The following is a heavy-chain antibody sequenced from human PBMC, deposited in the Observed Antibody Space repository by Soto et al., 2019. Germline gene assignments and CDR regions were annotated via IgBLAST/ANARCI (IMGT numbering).Heavy chain of an antibody. V-gene: IGHV3-48*01. CDR3: ARDPVVVPAAEVLPRDHYYYYYMDV. Sequence: EVQLVESGGGLVQPGGSLRLSCAASGFTFSSYSMNWVRQAPGKGLEWVSYISSSXSTIYYADSVKGRFTISRDNAKNSLYLQMNSLRAEDTAVYYCARDPVVVPAAEVLPRDHYYYYYMDVWGKGTTVTVSS. CDR2: ISSSXSTI. CDR1: GFTFSSYS. D-gene: IGHD2-2*01. J-gene: IGHJ6*03.